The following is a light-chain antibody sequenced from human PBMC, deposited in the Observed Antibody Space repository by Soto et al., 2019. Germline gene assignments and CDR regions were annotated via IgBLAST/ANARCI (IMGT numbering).Light chain of an antibody. CDR2: GAS. CDR1: QSISSN. Sequence: EIVMTQSPVTLSVSPGERETLSCRASQSISSNLAWYQHKPGQAPRLLIFGASTRATVVPARFSGSGSGTEFTLTISSLQSEDFAVYYCLQHNNWPRTFGQGTKVDI. V-gene: IGKV3-15*01. CDR3: LQHNNWPRT. J-gene: IGKJ1*01.